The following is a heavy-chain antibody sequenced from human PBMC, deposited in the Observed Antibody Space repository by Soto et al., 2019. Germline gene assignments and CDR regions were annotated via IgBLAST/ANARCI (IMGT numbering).Heavy chain of an antibody. CDR3: ARDEGELAALPDPYYYYYGMDV. J-gene: IGHJ6*02. V-gene: IGHV3-30-3*01. Sequence: LRLSCAASGFTFSSYVMHWVRQAPGKGLEWVAVISYDGSNKYYADSVKGRFTISRDNSKNTLYLQMNSLRAEDTAVYYCARDEGELAALPDPYYYYYGMDVWGQGTTVTVSS. CDR2: ISYDGSNK. D-gene: IGHD6-6*01. CDR1: GFTFSSYV.